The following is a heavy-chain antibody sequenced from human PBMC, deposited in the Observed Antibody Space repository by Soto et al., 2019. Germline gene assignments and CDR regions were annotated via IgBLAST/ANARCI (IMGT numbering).Heavy chain of an antibody. J-gene: IGHJ4*02. CDR1: GGSISSSSYY. D-gene: IGHD1-1*01. Sequence: QLQLQESGPGLVKPSETLSLTCTVSGGSISSSSYYWGWIRQPPGKGLEWIGSIYYSGSTYYNPCLKSRVTISVDTSKNQFSLKLSSVTAADTAVYYCASAPPGTSGDYFDYWGQGTLVTVSS. V-gene: IGHV4-39*01. CDR2: IYYSGST. CDR3: ASAPPGTSGDYFDY.